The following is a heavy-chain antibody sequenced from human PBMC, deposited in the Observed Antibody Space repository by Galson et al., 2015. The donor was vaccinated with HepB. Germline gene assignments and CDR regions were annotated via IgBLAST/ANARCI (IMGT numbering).Heavy chain of an antibody. CDR1: GYSFNTYN. V-gene: IGHV1-3*04. J-gene: IGHJ4*02. CDR3: ARAPRISFGELRQPLTK. Sequence: SVKVSCKASGYSFNTYNIHWVRQAPGQSLEWVGWINTGNGHTKYSRKFQGRVTITRDPAASTAYMELSSLTSEDTAIYYCARAPRISFGELRQPLTKWGLGTLVTVSS. CDR2: INTGNGHT. D-gene: IGHD3-10*01.